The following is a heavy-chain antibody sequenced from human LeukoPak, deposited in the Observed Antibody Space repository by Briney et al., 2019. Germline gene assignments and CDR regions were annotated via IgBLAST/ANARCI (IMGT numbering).Heavy chain of an antibody. Sequence: SQTLSLTCTVSGGSINSGDYYWSWIRQLPGKGLEWIGYIYYSGSTYYPPSLRSRVTISVDTSKNQFSLRLSSVTAADTAVYYCASSVPSGHFDLWGRGTLVTVSS. V-gene: IGHV4-30-4*08. J-gene: IGHJ2*01. CDR1: GGSINSGDYY. CDR3: ASSVPSGHFDL. CDR2: IYYSGST. D-gene: IGHD1-26*01.